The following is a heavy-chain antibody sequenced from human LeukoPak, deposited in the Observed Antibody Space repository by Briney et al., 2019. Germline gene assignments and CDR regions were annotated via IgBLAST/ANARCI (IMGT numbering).Heavy chain of an antibody. Sequence: GGSLRLSCAASGFTFSSYWMSWVRQAPGKGLEWVSHISSSSTSKYYADSVKGRFTISRDNAKNSLYLQMNSLRAEDTAVYYCARDDYGDYRNFDYWGQGTLVTVSS. D-gene: IGHD4-17*01. CDR3: ARDDYGDYRNFDY. CDR2: ISSSSTSK. J-gene: IGHJ4*02. CDR1: GFTFSSYW. V-gene: IGHV3-48*04.